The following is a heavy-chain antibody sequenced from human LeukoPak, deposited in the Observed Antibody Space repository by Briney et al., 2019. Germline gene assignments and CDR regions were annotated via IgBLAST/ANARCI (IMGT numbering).Heavy chain of an antibody. D-gene: IGHD4-17*01. CDR2: IYSGGST. CDR1: GFTVSSNY. CDR3: ARAGTRGDYDAFDI. J-gene: IGHJ3*02. V-gene: IGHV3-53*01. Sequence: AGGSLRLSCAASGFTVSSNYMTWVRQAPGKGLEWVSVIYSGGSTYSADSVQGRFTISRDNSKNTLYLQMNSPRAEDTAVYYCARAGTRGDYDAFDIWGQGTMVTVSS.